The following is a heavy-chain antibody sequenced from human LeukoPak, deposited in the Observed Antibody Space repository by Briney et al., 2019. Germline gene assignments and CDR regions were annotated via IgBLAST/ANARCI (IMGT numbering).Heavy chain of an antibody. V-gene: IGHV4-31*03. CDR2: IYYSGST. CDR3: ARDPAMTTVTTRDWYFDL. D-gene: IGHD4-17*01. CDR1: GGSISSGGYY. J-gene: IGHJ2*01. Sequence: SQTLSLTCTVSGGSISSGGYYWSWIRQHPGKGLEWIGYIYYSGSTYYNPSLKSRVTISVDTSKNQFSLKLSSVTAADTAVYYCARDPAMTTVTTRDWYFDLWGRGTRVTVSS.